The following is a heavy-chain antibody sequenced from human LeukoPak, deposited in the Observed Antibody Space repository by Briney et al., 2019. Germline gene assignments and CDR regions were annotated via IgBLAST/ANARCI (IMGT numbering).Heavy chain of an antibody. Sequence: GRSLRLSCAASGFTFTNYPMHWVRQAPGKGLEWVAVISYDGSNKYYADSVKGRFTISRDNSKNTLYLQMNSLRAEDTAVYYCARDSALPYYDFWSGYNNWFDPWGQGTLVTVSS. J-gene: IGHJ5*02. D-gene: IGHD3-3*01. V-gene: IGHV3-30*04. CDR3: ARDSALPYYDFWSGYNNWFDP. CDR1: GFTFTNYP. CDR2: ISYDGSNK.